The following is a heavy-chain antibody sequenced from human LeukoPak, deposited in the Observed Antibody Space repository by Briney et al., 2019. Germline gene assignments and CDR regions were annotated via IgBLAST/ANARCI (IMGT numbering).Heavy chain of an antibody. D-gene: IGHD5-18*01. CDR1: GFTFSSYA. CDR3: AKDQQLWSYNWFDP. Sequence: GGSLRLSCDASGFTFSSYAMSWVRQVPGKGLEWVSVISGSGSNTYYADSVKGRFTISRDNSKNTLYLQMNSLGVEDTAVYYCAKDQQLWSYNWFDPWGQGTLVTVSS. CDR2: ISGSGSNT. J-gene: IGHJ5*02. V-gene: IGHV3-23*01.